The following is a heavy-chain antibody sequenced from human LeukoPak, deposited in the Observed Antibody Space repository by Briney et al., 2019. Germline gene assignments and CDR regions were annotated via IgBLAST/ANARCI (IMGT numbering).Heavy chain of an antibody. CDR2: INPNSGGT. D-gene: IGHD5-18*01. CDR3: ARIQLDDAFDI. CDR1: GCTFTGYY. J-gene: IGHJ3*02. V-gene: IGHV1-2*02. Sequence: ASVKVSCKASGCTFTGYYMHWVRQAPGQGLEWMGWINPNSGGTNYAQKFQGRVTMTRDTSISTAYMELSRLRSGDTAVYYCARIQLDDAFDIWGQGTMVTVSS.